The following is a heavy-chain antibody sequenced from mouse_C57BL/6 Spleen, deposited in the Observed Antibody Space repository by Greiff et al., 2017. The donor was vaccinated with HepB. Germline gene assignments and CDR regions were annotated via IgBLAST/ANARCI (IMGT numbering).Heavy chain of an antibody. V-gene: IGHV5-9*01. CDR2: ISGGGGNT. D-gene: IGHD1-1*01. CDR1: GFTFSSYT. CDR3: ARDYGSSLYYFDY. Sequence: EVKLMESGGGLVKPGGSLKLSCAASGFTFSSYTMSWVRQTPEKRLEWVATISGGGGNTYYPDSVKGRFTISRDNAKNTLYLQMSSLRSEDTALYYCARDYGSSLYYFDYWGQGTTLTVSS. J-gene: IGHJ2*01.